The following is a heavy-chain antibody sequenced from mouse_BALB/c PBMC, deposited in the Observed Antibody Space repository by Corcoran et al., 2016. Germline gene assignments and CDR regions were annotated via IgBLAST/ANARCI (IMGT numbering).Heavy chain of an antibody. CDR3: AREDY. CDR2: IDPENGNT. CDR1: GFNIKDYY. Sequence: EVHLQQSGSELVGPGAFVKLSCNTTGFNIKDYYMHWVKPRPEQGVEWIGWIDPENGNTIYDPKFQDTASLTADTSSNTAYLQLSSLTSEDTAVYYCAREDYWGQGTTLTVSS. V-gene: IGHV14-1*02. J-gene: IGHJ2*01.